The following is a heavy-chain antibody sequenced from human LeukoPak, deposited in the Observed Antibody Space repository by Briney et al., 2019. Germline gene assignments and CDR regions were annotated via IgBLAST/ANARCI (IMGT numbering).Heavy chain of an antibody. CDR3: SKGVGTEVRSFFDY. V-gene: IGHV3-23*01. Sequence: GGSLRLSCAASGFSFSNYAMSWVRQAPGKGLEWVSVISDSGGSTYYADSVKGRFTISRDNPKNTLYLQMSTLRAEDTAVYYCSKGVGTEVRSFFDYWVQGRQVTDSS. J-gene: IGHJ4*02. CDR2: ISDSGGST. D-gene: IGHD3-3*01. CDR1: GFSFSNYA.